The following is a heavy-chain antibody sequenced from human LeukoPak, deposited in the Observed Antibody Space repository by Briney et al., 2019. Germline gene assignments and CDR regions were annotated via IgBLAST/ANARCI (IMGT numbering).Heavy chain of an antibody. V-gene: IGHV4-61*01. J-gene: IGHJ2*01. CDR3: ARVDAYYDILTGSEIGYFDL. D-gene: IGHD3-9*01. CDR1: GGSVSSGSYY. CDR2: IYYSRST. Sequence: PSETLSLTCTVSGGSVSSGSYYWSWIRQPPGKGLEWIGYIYYSRSTNYNPSLKSRVTISVDTSKNQFSLKLSSVTAADTAVYYCARVDAYYDILTGSEIGYFDLWGRGTLVTVSS.